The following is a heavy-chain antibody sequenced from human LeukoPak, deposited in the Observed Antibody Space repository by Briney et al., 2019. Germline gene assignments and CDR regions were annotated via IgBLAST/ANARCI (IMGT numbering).Heavy chain of an antibody. J-gene: IGHJ4*02. D-gene: IGHD5-18*01. CDR1: GFTFSSYA. V-gene: IGHV3-64*01. CDR2: ISSNGGST. Sequence: GGSLRLSCAASGFTFSSYAMHWARQAPGKGLEYVSAISSNGGSTYYANSVKGRFTISRDNSKNTLYLQMGSLRAEDMAVYYCARRRGYSYDLDYWGQGTLVTVSS. CDR3: ARRRGYSYDLDY.